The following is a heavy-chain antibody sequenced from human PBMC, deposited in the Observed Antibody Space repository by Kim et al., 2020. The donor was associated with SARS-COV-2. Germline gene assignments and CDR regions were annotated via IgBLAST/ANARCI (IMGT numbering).Heavy chain of an antibody. J-gene: IGHJ6*02. D-gene: IGHD3-16*01. CDR1: GFTFSSYA. CDR2: ISGSGGST. V-gene: IGHV3-23*01. CDR3: AKDGGNYYYYGMDV. Sequence: GGSLRLSCAASGFTFSSYAMSWVRQAPGKGLEWVSAISGSGGSTYYADSVKGRFTISRDNSKNTLYLQMNSLRAEDTAVYYCAKDGGNYYYYGMDVWGQGTTVTVSS.